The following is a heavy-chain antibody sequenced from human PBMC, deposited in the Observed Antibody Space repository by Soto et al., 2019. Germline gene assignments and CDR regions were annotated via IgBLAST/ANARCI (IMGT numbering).Heavy chain of an antibody. Sequence: SETLSLTCAVSGGTISSGGYSWSWIRQPPGKGLEWIGYIYHSGSTYYNPSLKSRVTISVDRSKNQFSLKLSSVTAADTAVYYCARGAYYYGSGSYYAYDYWGQGTLVTV. D-gene: IGHD3-10*01. J-gene: IGHJ4*02. CDR1: GGTISSGGYS. V-gene: IGHV4-30-2*01. CDR3: ARGAYYYGSGSYYAYDY. CDR2: IYHSGST.